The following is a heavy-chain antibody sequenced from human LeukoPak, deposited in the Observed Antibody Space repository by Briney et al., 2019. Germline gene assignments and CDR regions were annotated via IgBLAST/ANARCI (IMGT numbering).Heavy chain of an antibody. V-gene: IGHV3-30*04. CDR2: ILDDGSNK. Sequence: PGRSLRLSCAASGFTFSTFAMHWVRQAPGKGLEWVEVILDDGSNKYYADSVKSRFTISRDNSKNTLYLQMNSLRAADTAVYYCAREFRLLLWFGELAYWGQGKLVTVSS. J-gene: IGHJ4*02. CDR3: AREFRLLLWFGELAY. CDR1: GFTFSTFA. D-gene: IGHD3-10*01.